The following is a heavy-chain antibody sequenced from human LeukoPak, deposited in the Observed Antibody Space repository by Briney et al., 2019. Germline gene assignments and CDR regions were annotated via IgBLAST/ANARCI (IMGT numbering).Heavy chain of an antibody. V-gene: IGHV1-69*05. Sequence: SVKVSCKASGGTFSSYAISWVRQAPGQGLEWMGGISPIFGTANYAQKFQGRVTIITDESTSTAYMELSSLRSEDTAVYYCARGLETLTMIVVPCAFDIWGQGTMVTVSS. CDR1: GGTFSSYA. J-gene: IGHJ3*02. CDR3: ARGLETLTMIVVPCAFDI. CDR2: ISPIFGTA. D-gene: IGHD3-22*01.